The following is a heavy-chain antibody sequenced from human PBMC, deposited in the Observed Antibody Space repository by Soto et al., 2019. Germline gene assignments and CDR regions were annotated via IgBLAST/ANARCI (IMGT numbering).Heavy chain of an antibody. D-gene: IGHD3-22*01. Sequence: QVQLQQWGAGLLKPSETLSLTCAVYGGSFSGYYWSWIRQPPGKGLEWIGEINHSGSTNYNPSLKSRVTISVDTSKNQFSLKLSSVTAADTAVYYCARGRAYYDSSGYYWFDPWGQGTLVTVSS. CDR1: GGSFSGYY. V-gene: IGHV4-34*01. CDR2: INHSGST. J-gene: IGHJ5*02. CDR3: ARGRAYYDSSGYYWFDP.